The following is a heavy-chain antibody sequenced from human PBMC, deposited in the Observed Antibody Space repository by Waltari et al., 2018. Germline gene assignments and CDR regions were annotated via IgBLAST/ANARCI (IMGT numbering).Heavy chain of an antibody. J-gene: IGHJ6*03. CDR2: IYYSGST. V-gene: IGHV4-59*01. CDR3: ARIKLERPEYYYYYYMDV. Sequence: QVQLQESGPGLVKPSETLSLTCTVSGGSISSYYWSWIRQPPGKGLEWIGYIYYSGSTNHNPSLKSRVTISVDTSKNQFSLKLSSVTAADTAVYYCARIKLERPEYYYYYYMDVWGKGTTVTVSS. D-gene: IGHD1-1*01. CDR1: GGSISSYY.